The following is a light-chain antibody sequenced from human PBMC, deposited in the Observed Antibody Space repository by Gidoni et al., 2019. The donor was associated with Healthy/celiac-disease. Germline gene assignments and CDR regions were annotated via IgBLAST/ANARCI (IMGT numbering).Light chain of an antibody. V-gene: IGKV1-39*01. CDR3: QQSYSTPFT. CDR1: QSISSY. Sequence: DIQMTQSPSSLSASVGDRVTITCRASQSISSYLNWYQQKPGKAPTLLIYAASSLQSGVPSRFSGSGPGTDFTLTISSLQPEDFATYYCQQSYSTPFTFGPGTKVDIK. CDR2: AAS. J-gene: IGKJ3*01.